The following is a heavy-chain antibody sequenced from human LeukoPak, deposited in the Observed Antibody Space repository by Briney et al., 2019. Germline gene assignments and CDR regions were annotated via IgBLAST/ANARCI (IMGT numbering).Heavy chain of an antibody. CDR3: ARVRGFSYGPGGFFDY. CDR2: TRNKADSYTT. Sequence: TGGSLRLSCAASGFTFSDYYMDCVRQAPGKGLEWVGRTRNKADSYTTEYAASVKGRFTISRDDSKNSLYLQMNSLKTEDTAVYYCARVRGFSYGPGGFFDYWGQGTLVTVSS. V-gene: IGHV3-72*01. J-gene: IGHJ4*02. CDR1: GFTFSDYY. D-gene: IGHD5-18*01.